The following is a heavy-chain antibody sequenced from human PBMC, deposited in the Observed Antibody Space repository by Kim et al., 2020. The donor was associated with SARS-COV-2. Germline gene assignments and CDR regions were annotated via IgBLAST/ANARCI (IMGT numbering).Heavy chain of an antibody. CDR2: ISWNSGSI. Sequence: GGSLRLSCAASGFTFDDYAMHWVRQAPGKGLEWVSGISWNSGSIGYADSVKGRFTISRDNAKNSLYLQMNSLRAEDTALYYCAKDNKREYYDSRGGMDVWGQGTTVTVSS. CDR3: AKDNKREYYDSRGGMDV. J-gene: IGHJ6*02. D-gene: IGHD3-22*01. V-gene: IGHV3-9*01. CDR1: GFTFDDYA.